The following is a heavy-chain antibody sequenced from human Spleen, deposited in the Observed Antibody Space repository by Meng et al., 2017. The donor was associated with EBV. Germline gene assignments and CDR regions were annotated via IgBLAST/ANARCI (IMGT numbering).Heavy chain of an antibody. J-gene: IGHJ5*02. V-gene: IGHV4-61*01. CDR3: VREWASASQTWFDP. CDR2: IFYTGSN. Sequence: PRLVKPAENLSLTRTRACGFGTSGTYYWNWIRQPPGKGLEWVGYIFYTGSNNYSPSLKSRVTISVDTSKNQFSLKLRSVTAADTAVYYCVREWASASQTWFDPWGQGTLVTVSS. CDR1: CGFGTSGTYY. D-gene: IGHD1-26*01.